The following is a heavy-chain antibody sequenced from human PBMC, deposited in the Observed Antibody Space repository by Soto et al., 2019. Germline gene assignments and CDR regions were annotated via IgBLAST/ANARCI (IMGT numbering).Heavy chain of an antibody. Sequence: QVQLVQSGAEVKKPGSSVKVSCKASGGTFSSYAISWVRQAPGQGLEWMGGIIPIFGTANYAQKFQGRVTITANESTSTAYMELSSLRSEDTAVYYCARGGHCGGDGHYYFDYWGQGTLVTVSS. V-gene: IGHV1-69*01. CDR3: ARGGHCGGDGHYYFDY. CDR1: GGTFSSYA. J-gene: IGHJ4*02. D-gene: IGHD2-21*02. CDR2: IIPIFGTA.